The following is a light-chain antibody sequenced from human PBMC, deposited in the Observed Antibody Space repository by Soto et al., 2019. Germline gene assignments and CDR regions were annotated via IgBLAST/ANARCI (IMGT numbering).Light chain of an antibody. V-gene: IGLV4-69*01. CDR3: QTWGAGTVV. CDR1: SGQSSYA. CDR2: LNSDGSH. J-gene: IGLJ2*01. Sequence: QLVLTQSPSVSASLGASVKLTCTLSSGQSSYAIAWQQQQPEKGPRYLMKLNSDGSHSKGDGIPDRFSGSSSGAERYLTISCLQSEDEADYYCQTWGAGTVVFGGATQLTVL.